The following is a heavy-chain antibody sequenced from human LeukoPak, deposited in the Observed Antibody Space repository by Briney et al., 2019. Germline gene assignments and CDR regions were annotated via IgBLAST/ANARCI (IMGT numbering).Heavy chain of an antibody. CDR3: ARLTIFGVVIARFDY. J-gene: IGHJ4*02. CDR1: GGSFSGYY. V-gene: IGHV4-34*01. CDR2: INHSGST. D-gene: IGHD3-3*01. Sequence: SETLSLTCAVYGGSFSGYYWSWIRQPPGKGLEWIGEINHSGSTNYNPSLKSRVTISGDTSKNQFSLKLSSVTAADTAVYYCARLTIFGVVIARFDYWGQGTLVTVSS.